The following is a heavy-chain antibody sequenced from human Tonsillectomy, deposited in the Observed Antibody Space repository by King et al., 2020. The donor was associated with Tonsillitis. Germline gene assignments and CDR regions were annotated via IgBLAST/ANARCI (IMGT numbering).Heavy chain of an antibody. Sequence: VQLVESGGGLVQPGGSLRLSCAASGFNFSSYDMDWVRQAPGKGLEWLSYISTSGNTRYYADSVKGRFTISRDNANNSLFLQMNSLTVEDTAIYYCAGDVSDGYGRSWWFDPWGQGTLVTVSS. D-gene: IGHD5-18*01. CDR2: ISTSGNTR. V-gene: IGHV3-48*03. J-gene: IGHJ5*02. CDR3: AGDVSDGYGRSWWFDP. CDR1: GFNFSSYD.